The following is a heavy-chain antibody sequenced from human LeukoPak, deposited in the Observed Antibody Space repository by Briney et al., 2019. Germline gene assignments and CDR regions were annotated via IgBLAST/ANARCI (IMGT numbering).Heavy chain of an antibody. CDR2: INHSGST. CDR3: ARAGGFFSPFGY. J-gene: IGHJ4*02. V-gene: IGHV4-39*07. D-gene: IGHD3-16*01. Sequence: SETLSLTCTVSGGSIRSSYYYWSWIRQPPGKGLEWIGEINHSGSTNYNPSLKSRVTISVDTSKNQFSLKLSSVTAADTAVYYCARAGGFFSPFGYWGQGTLVTVSS. CDR1: GGSIRSSYYY.